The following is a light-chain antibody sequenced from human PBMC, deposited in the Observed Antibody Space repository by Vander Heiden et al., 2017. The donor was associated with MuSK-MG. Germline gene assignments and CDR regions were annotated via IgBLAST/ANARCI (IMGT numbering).Light chain of an antibody. CDR1: DNDVGAYNY. CDR3: SSYTRGGTRV. V-gene: IGLV2-14*03. Sequence: QTALNQPASMSGSPGQSITISCTGTDNDVGAYNYVSWYQQHAGKAPKLLLYDVYNRPSGVSDRFSGSRSATTASLAISRLQAEDEADYFCSSYTRGGTRVFGTGTKVTVL. CDR2: DVY. J-gene: IGLJ1*01.